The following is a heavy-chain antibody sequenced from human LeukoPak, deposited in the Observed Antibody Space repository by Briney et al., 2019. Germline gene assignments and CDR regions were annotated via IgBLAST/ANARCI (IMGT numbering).Heavy chain of an antibody. Sequence: GASVKVSCKASGGTFSSYTFSWVRQAPGQGLEWMGRIIPILGIANYAQKFQGRVTITADKSTSTAYMELSSLRSEDTAVYYCARWELRDFNDAFDIWGQGTMVTVSS. J-gene: IGHJ3*02. V-gene: IGHV1-69*02. CDR1: GGTFSSYT. CDR3: ARWELRDFNDAFDI. CDR2: IIPILGIA. D-gene: IGHD1-26*01.